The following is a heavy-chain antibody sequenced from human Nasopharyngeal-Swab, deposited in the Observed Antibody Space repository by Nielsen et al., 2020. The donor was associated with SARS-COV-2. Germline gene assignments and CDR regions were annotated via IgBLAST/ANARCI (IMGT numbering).Heavy chain of an antibody. D-gene: IGHD6-19*01. CDR2: ISGSGGST. CDR3: ARDESSSGWYAFDY. V-gene: IGHV3-23*01. J-gene: IGHJ4*02. Sequence: WIRQPPGGGLEWVSAISGSGGSTYYADSVKGRFTISRDNSKNTLYLQMNSLRAEDTAVYYCARDESSSGWYAFDYWGQGTLVTVSS.